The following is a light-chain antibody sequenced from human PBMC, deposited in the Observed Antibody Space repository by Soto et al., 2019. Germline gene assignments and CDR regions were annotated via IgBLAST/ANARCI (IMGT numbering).Light chain of an antibody. J-gene: IGKJ2*01. CDR1: QSVTSSH. CDR3: LLYFSPDRYT. V-gene: IGKV3-20*01. CDR2: GAS. Sequence: ENVLTQTPGTLSLSPGERATLSCRASQSVTSSHLAWYQQKPGQAPRLLIYGASTRATGIPDRFSGSGSDTDFSLTIRSLDPEDFAMYYCLLYFSPDRYTFGPGTKVQIK.